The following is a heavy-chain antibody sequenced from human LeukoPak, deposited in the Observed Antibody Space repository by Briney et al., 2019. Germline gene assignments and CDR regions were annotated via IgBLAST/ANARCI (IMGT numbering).Heavy chain of an antibody. Sequence: SQTLSLTCAISGDSVSSNSAAWNWITQSPSRGLEWLGRTFYRSKWYNDYAVSVKSRITINPDTSENQVSLQLNSVTPEDTAVYYCARETSFRYYDIWSGWDYWGQGTLVTVSS. CDR3: ARETSFRYYDIWSGWDY. V-gene: IGHV6-1*01. D-gene: IGHD3-3*01. CDR1: GDSVSSNSAA. J-gene: IGHJ4*02. CDR2: TFYRSKWYN.